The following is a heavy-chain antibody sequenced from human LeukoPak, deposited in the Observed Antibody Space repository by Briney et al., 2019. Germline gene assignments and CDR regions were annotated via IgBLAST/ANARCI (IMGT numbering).Heavy chain of an antibody. J-gene: IGHJ4*02. CDR2: IKQDGSEK. D-gene: IGHD2-15*01. CDR1: GFTFGDYA. CDR3: ARARRVGNLDY. V-gene: IGHV3-7*01. Sequence: GRSLRLSCTASGFTFGDYAMSWVRQAPGKGLEWVANIKQDGSEKYYVDSVKGRFTISRDNAKNSLYLQMNNLRAEDTAVYYCARARRVGNLDYWGQGTLVTVSS.